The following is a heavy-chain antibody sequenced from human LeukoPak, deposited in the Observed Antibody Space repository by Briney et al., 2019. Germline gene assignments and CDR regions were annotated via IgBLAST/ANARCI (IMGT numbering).Heavy chain of an antibody. CDR2: IYPGDSDT. D-gene: IGHD1-26*01. Sequence: GGSLKISWKGSGYSFTSYWIGWVRQMPGKGLEWMGIIYPGDSDTRYSPSFQGQVTISADESISTAYLQWSSLKASDTAMYYCARRYSGSYPDYWGQGTLVTVSS. CDR3: ARRYSGSYPDY. V-gene: IGHV5-51*01. CDR1: GYSFTSYW. J-gene: IGHJ4*02.